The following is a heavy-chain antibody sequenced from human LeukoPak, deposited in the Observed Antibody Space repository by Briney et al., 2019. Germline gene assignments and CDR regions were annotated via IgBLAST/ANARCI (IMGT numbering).Heavy chain of an antibody. J-gene: IGHJ4*02. CDR2: ISAYNGNT. CDR1: GYTFTSYG. V-gene: IGHV1-18*01. D-gene: IGHD4-17*01. CDR3: ARDQHFFLSTVTTPTVVRFDY. Sequence: ASVKVSCKASGYTFTSYGISWVRQAPGQGLEWMGWISAYNGNTNYAQKLQGRVTMTTDTSTSTAYMELRSLRSDDTAVYYCARDQHFFLSTVTTPTVVRFDYWGQGTLVTVSS.